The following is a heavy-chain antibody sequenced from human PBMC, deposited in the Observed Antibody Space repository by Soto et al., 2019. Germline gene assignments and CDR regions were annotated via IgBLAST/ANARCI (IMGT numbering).Heavy chain of an antibody. CDR1: GGSFSNYG. Sequence: QVQLVQSGAEVKKPGSSVKVSCKASGGSFSNYGVNCVRQAPGQGLEWMGGIIPIFGTAKYAQKFQGRVTITADDSTRTAYMELSSLRSEDTAVYYCARDGTLYDSSAYYYLYWGQGTLVTVSS. CDR2: IIPIFGTA. J-gene: IGHJ4*02. V-gene: IGHV1-69*01. D-gene: IGHD3-22*01. CDR3: ARDGTLYDSSAYYYLY.